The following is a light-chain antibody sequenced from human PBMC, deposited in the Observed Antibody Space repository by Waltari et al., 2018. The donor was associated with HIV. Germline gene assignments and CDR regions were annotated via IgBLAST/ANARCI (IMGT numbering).Light chain of an antibody. CDR1: QSLLDSADGNTY. Sequence: DIVMTQTPLSLHVTPGEPDSISCRSSQSLLDSADGNTYLDWYLLKPGQSPQILIYTRSYRASGVPDRFRGSGSGTDFTLEISRVEAEGVGVYYCMQRIEFPVTFGQGTKLEIK. V-gene: IGKV2-40*01. CDR2: TRS. J-gene: IGKJ2*01. CDR3: MQRIEFPVT.